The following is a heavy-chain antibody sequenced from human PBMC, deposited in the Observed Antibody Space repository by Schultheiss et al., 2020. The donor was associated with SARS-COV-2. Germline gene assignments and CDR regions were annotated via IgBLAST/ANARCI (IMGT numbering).Heavy chain of an antibody. J-gene: IGHJ4*02. D-gene: IGHD3-10*01. CDR3: ARHADSGTGL. CDR1: GFSVSYYN. V-gene: IGHV3-72*01. CDR2: TTKQRKSYTT. Sequence: GGSLRLSCVVSGFSVSYYNMDWVRQAPGKGLEWVGRTTKQRKSYTTDYAASVRVRFTISRDHSKNAVFLQMNSLIIEDTAVYYCARHADSGTGLWGQGTLVTVSS.